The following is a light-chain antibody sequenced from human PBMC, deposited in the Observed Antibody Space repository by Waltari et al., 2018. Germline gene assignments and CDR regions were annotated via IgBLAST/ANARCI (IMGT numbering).Light chain of an antibody. V-gene: IGLV2-14*01. CDR3: SSYRSRNTPVL. CDR2: EVT. Sequence: QSALTQPASVSGSPGQSTTTPCTGTSSYICSYHYVPWYQQHPGKAPKLMISEVTNRPSGVPDRFSGSKSGNTASLRISGLQAEDEADYYCSSYRSRNTPVLFGGGTTLTVV. J-gene: IGLJ3*02. CDR1: SSYICSYHY.